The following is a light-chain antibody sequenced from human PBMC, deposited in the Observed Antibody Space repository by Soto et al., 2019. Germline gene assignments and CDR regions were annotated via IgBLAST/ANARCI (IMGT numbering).Light chain of an antibody. V-gene: IGKV3D-20*01. CDR1: QTVHSNY. CDR2: DAS. Sequence: EVVLTQSPATLSLSPGERATLSCGASQTVHSNYLAWYQHKPGLAPRLLIYDASSRATGIPDRFRGSGSGTDFTLTIRRLEPEDFAVYYCQQYGTSPRGTFGGGTKVEIK. J-gene: IGKJ4*01. CDR3: QQYGTSPRGT.